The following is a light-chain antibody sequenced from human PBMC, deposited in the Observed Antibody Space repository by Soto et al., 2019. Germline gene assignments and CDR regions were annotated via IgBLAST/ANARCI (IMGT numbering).Light chain of an antibody. Sequence: EIVFTQSPGTLSLSPGERATLSCRASQSVSSKYLAWYQRKPGQAPRFLIYGASSRATGIPDRFSGSGSGTDFTLTISRLEPEDFAVYYCQQYGSSPPITFGQGTRLEIK. CDR1: QSVSSKY. V-gene: IGKV3-20*01. CDR2: GAS. J-gene: IGKJ5*01. CDR3: QQYGSSPPIT.